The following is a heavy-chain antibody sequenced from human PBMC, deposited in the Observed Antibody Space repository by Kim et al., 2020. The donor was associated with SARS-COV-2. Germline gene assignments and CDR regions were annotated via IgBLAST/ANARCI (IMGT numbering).Heavy chain of an antibody. CDR2: NP. Sequence: NPTYAQGFTGRFVVSLDTSVSTAYLQISSLKAEDTAVYYCARGYNWNYGDWGQGTLVTVSS. CDR3: ARGYNWNYGD. V-gene: IGHV7-4-1*02. D-gene: IGHD1-7*01. J-gene: IGHJ4*02.